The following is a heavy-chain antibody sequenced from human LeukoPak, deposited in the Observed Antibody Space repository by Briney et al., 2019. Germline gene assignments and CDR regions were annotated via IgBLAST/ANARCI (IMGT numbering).Heavy chain of an antibody. V-gene: IGHV4-39*01. CDR3: ARHVKSLIAAAYYFDY. D-gene: IGHD6-13*01. Sequence: SETLSLTCTVSGGSISSSSYYWGWIRQPPGKGLEWIGSIYYSGSTYYNPSLKSRVTISVDTSKNQFSLKLSSVTAADTAVYYCARHVKSLIAAAYYFDYWGQGTLVTVSS. CDR1: GGSISSSSYY. CDR2: IYYSGST. J-gene: IGHJ4*02.